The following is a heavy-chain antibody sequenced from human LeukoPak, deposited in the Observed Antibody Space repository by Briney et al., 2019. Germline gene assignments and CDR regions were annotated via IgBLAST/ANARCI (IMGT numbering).Heavy chain of an antibody. V-gene: IGHV4-59*01. J-gene: IGHJ4*02. CDR2: IYYSGST. CDR3: ARGGYDSSGYYFAIDC. D-gene: IGHD3-22*01. CDR1: GGSISSYY. Sequence: KSSETLSLTCTVSGGSISSYYWSWIRQPPGKGLEWIGYIYYSGSTNYNPSLKSRVTISVDTSKNQFSLKLSSVTAADTAVYYCARGGYDSSGYYFAIDCWGQGTLVTVSS.